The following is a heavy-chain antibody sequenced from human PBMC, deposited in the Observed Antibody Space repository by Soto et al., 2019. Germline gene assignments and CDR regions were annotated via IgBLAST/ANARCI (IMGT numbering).Heavy chain of an antibody. J-gene: IGHJ4*02. CDR3: AKSNSGDFDY. V-gene: IGHV3-48*01. Sequence: GGSLRLSCAASGFTFSRYTMNWVRQTPGKGLEWVSYISSGSLSIYYADSVKGRFTISRDNSKNTLYLQMNSLRAEDTAVYYCAKSNSGDFDYWGQGTLVTVSS. CDR1: GFTFSRYT. D-gene: IGHD3-10*01. CDR2: ISSGSLSI.